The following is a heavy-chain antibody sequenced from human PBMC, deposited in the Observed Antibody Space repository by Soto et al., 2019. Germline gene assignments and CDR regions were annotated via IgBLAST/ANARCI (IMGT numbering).Heavy chain of an antibody. CDR1: YGSISNFY. D-gene: IGHD3-22*01. V-gene: IGHV4-59*01. Sequence: NPSETLSLTCTVSYGSISNFYWSWIRQPPGKGLEWIGYISSSGNTNYNPSLKSRVSISVDTSKNQFSLNLTSVTAADTAVYYCARAPMVLTRSYFDSWGQGTPVTV. J-gene: IGHJ4*02. CDR3: ARAPMVLTRSYFDS. CDR2: ISSSGNT.